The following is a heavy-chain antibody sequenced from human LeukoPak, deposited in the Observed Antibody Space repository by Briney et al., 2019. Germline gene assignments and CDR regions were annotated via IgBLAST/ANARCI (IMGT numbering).Heavy chain of an antibody. D-gene: IGHD3-10*02. CDR3: ARDLSFVRGVPLAFDI. CDR1: GGSISSYY. V-gene: IGHV4-59*01. CDR2: IYYSGST. Sequence: PSETLSLTCTVSGGSISSYYWSWIRQPPGKGLEWIGDIYYSGSTNYNPSLKSRVTISVDTSKNQFSLKLSSVTAADTAVYYCARDLSFVRGVPLAFDIWGQGTMVTVSS. J-gene: IGHJ3*02.